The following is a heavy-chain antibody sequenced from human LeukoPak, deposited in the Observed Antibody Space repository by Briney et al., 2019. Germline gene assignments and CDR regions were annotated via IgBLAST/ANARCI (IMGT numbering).Heavy chain of an antibody. CDR2: ISSSGSTI. CDR3: ARSEAVAADY. J-gene: IGHJ4*02. D-gene: IGHD6-19*01. Sequence: PGGSLRLSCAASGFTFNIYTMTWVRQAPGKGLEWVSYISSSGSTIYYADSVKGRFTISRDNAKNSLYLQMNSLRAEDTAVYYCARSEAVAADYWGQGTLVTVSS. CDR1: GFTFNIYT. V-gene: IGHV3-48*01.